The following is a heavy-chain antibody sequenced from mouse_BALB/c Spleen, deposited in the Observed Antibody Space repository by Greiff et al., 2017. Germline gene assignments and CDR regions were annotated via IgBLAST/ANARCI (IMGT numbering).Heavy chain of an antibody. Sequence: EVQRVESGGGLVQPGGSLRLSCATSGFTFSDFYMEWVRQPPGKRLEWIAASRNKANDYTTEYSASVKGRFIVSRDTSQSILYLQMNALRAEDTAIYYCARDAPNYYGSSWFAYWGQGTLVTVSA. CDR1: GFTFSDFY. CDR2: SRNKANDYTT. J-gene: IGHJ3*01. V-gene: IGHV7-1*02. CDR3: ARDAPNYYGSSWFAY. D-gene: IGHD1-1*01.